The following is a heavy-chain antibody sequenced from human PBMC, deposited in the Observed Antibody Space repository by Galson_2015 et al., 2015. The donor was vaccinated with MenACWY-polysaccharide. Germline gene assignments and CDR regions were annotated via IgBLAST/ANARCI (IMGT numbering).Heavy chain of an antibody. Sequence: SVKVSGKASGYTFTNHFITWVRQAPGEGLEWMGWISGNDGDTDYAQKFQGRVTMNTDTSTSTVYMDLRSLKSDDTAIYYCASSSSNYYYYSDLWGRGTLVTVSS. CDR1: GYTFTNHF. CDR2: ISGNDGDT. J-gene: IGHJ2*01. V-gene: IGHV1-18*01. CDR3: ASSSSNYYYYSDL. D-gene: IGHD4-11*01.